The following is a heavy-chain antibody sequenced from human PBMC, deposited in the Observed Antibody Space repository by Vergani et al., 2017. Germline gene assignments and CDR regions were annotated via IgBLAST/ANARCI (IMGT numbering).Heavy chain of an antibody. D-gene: IGHD1-26*01. Sequence: EVHLVESGGGVVQPGGSLRLSCAASGFTFDDYAMHWGRQAPGKGLEWVSLISGDGGSTYYADSVKGRFTISRDNSKNSLYLQMNSLRSEDTALYYCAKDKGGSIYYYYGMDVWGQGTTVTVSS. CDR1: GFTFDDYA. V-gene: IGHV3-43*02. CDR3: AKDKGGSIYYYYGMDV. CDR2: ISGDGGST. J-gene: IGHJ6*02.